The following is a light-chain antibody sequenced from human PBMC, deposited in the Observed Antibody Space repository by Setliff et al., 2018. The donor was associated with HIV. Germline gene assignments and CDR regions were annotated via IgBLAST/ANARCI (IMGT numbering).Light chain of an antibody. J-gene: IGLJ1*01. CDR3: AAWHDSPNCYV. V-gene: IGLV1-44*01. CDR1: SSNIGSNT. CDR2: MHD. Sequence: QSVLAQPPSASGTPGQRVTISCSGSSSNIGSNTVNWYQKLPGTAPKLLIYMHDQRPSGVPDRFTGSKSGTSGSLAISGLQSEDEADYYCAAWHDSPNCYVFGTGTKVTVL.